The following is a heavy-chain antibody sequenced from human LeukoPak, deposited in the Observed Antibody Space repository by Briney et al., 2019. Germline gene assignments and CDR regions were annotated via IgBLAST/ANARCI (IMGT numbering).Heavy chain of an antibody. Sequence: ASVKVSCKASGYTFTGYYMHWVRQAPGQGLEWMGWINPNSGGTNYAQKFQGRVTMTRDTSISTAYMELSRLRSDDTAVYYCARADSPWQVGAIFYWGQETLVTVSS. CDR2: INPNSGGT. V-gene: IGHV1-2*02. D-gene: IGHD1-26*01. J-gene: IGHJ4*02. CDR3: ARADSPWQVGAIFY. CDR1: GYTFTGYY.